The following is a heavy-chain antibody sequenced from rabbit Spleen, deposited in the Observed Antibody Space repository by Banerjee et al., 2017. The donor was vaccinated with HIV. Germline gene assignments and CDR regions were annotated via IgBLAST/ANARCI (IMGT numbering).Heavy chain of an antibody. Sequence: QEQLVESGGGLVQPEGSLTLTCKASGFDFSSSYYMCWVRQAPGKGLEWIACIYDGSGISTKYASWAKGRFTISKTSSTTVTLQMTSLTAADTATYFCARNRFYDYSPYFTLWGPGTLVTVS. V-gene: IGHV1S45*01. CDR1: GFDFSSSYY. J-gene: IGHJ4*01. CDR2: IYDGSGIST. D-gene: IGHD2-1*01. CDR3: ARNRFYDYSPYFTL.